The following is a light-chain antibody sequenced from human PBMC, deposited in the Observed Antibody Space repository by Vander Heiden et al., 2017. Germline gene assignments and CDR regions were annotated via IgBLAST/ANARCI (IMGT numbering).Light chain of an antibody. J-gene: IGKJ2*01. CDR3: QQSYSNPRT. V-gene: IGKV1-39*01. Sequence: DIHCIQAPSSLPVFVGDSITISCRASQSISTYLNWYQQKPGKAPHVLLYTASTLQSGVPYRFSGSGSGTDFTLTISSLQPEDFATYYCQQSYSNPRTFGQGTKLQLK. CDR2: TAS. CDR1: QSISTY.